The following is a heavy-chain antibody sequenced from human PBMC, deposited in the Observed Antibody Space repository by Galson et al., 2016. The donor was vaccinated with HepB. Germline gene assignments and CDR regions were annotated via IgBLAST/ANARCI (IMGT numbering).Heavy chain of an antibody. CDR2: IGSAGDT. J-gene: IGHJ6*02. Sequence: SLRFSCAASGFTFSRYDMHWVRQATGKGLEWVSGIGSAGDTSYLGSVKGRFTISRENAKNFLYLQMNSLRAGDTAVYYCAREGFGDVHYGMDVWGQGTTVTVSS. CDR1: GFTFSRYD. V-gene: IGHV3-13*04. CDR3: AREGFGDVHYGMDV. D-gene: IGHD3-10*01.